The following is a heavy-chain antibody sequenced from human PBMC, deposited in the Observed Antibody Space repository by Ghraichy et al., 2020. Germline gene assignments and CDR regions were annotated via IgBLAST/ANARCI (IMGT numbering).Heavy chain of an antibody. D-gene: IGHD2-8*01. J-gene: IGHJ3*02. CDR1: VGSFNGYY. CDR2: IHPTGTT. V-gene: IGHV4-34*01. Sequence: SQTISLTCAVYVGSFNGYYWSWIRQPPGKGLGWIGEIHPTGTTDNSPSLKSRLTLLVDTSKNQFSLLLKSVTAADTAVYYCARRRPTWSAAEGDAFDIWSQGAMVTVSS. CDR3: ARRRPTWSAAEGDAFDI.